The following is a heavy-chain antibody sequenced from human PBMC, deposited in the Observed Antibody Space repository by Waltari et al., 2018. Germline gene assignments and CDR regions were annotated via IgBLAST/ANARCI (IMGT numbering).Heavy chain of an antibody. Sequence: QVQLVESGGGVVQPGWILRHSCAAFGLAPASTGMPWDRQAPVKGVASVAIIWYAGNKNLYTDSSRDRIAVSRDNSKNTLFLLMNSLRAKAMSLYYASSSKVTQGYCSGSSCSPFAHSGQGTLVTVS. D-gene: IGHD2-15*01. J-gene: IGHJ4*02. CDR1: GLAPASTG. CDR3: SSSKVTQGYCSGSSCSPFAH. CDR2: IWYAGNKN. V-gene: IGHV3-33*01.